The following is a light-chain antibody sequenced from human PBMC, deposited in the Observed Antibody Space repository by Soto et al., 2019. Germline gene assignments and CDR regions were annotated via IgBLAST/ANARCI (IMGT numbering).Light chain of an antibody. CDR3: AAWDDSLRAVV. CDR2: RNH. J-gene: IGLJ2*01. Sequence: QSVLTQSPSASATPGQRVTISCSGGRSNIGTYTVNWYQQLPGTAPTLRIFRNHQRSSGVPDRFSGSKSGTSASLAISGPQSEDEADYYCAAWDDSLRAVVFGGGTKLTVL. V-gene: IGLV1-44*01. CDR1: RSNIGTYT.